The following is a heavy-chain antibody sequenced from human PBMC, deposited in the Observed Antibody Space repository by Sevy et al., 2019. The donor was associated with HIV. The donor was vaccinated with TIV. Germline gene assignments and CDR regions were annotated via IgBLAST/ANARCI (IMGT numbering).Heavy chain of an antibody. V-gene: IGHV3-23*01. D-gene: IGHD5-12*01. CDR1: GFTFSSYA. Sequence: GGSLRLSCAASGFTFSSYAMSWVRQAPGKGLEWVSAISGSGISTYYADSVKGRFTISRDNSKNTLYLQMNNLRAEDTAVFDCAKGIGYSGYETDYWGQGTLVTVSS. J-gene: IGHJ4*02. CDR3: AKGIGYSGYETDY. CDR2: ISGSGIST.